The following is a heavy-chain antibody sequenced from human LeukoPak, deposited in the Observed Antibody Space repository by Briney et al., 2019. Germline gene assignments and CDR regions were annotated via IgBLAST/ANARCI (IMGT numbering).Heavy chain of an antibody. CDR3: ARDAAVAGYYYGMDV. CDR1: GFTSSSYE. V-gene: IGHV3-48*03. CDR2: ISSSGSTI. D-gene: IGHD6-19*01. Sequence: GGSLRLSCAASGFTSSSYEMNWVRQAPGKGLEWVSYISSSGSTIYYADSVKGRFTISRDNAKNSLYLQMNSLRAEDTAVYYCARDAAVAGYYYGMDVWGQGTTVTVSS. J-gene: IGHJ6*02.